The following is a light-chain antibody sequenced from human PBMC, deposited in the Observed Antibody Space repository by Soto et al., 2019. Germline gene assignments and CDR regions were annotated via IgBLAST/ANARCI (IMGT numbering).Light chain of an antibody. CDR1: QDINSY. Sequence: DVQMTQSPSSLSASVGDRVTITCRASQDINSYLAWYQQKPGNAPKSLIYAASSLQTGVPSRFSGSESRTDFTLTLSNLQPEDSATYYCQQYNIYPLTFGGGTKVEIK. CDR2: AAS. V-gene: IGKV1D-16*01. CDR3: QQYNIYPLT. J-gene: IGKJ4*01.